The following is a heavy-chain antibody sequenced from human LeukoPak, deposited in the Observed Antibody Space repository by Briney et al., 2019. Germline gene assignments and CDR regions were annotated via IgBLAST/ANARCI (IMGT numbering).Heavy chain of an antibody. CDR2: INHSGST. CDR3: ARDSRWELSDAFDI. V-gene: IGHV4-34*01. Sequence: PSETLSLTCAVYGGSFSGYYWSWIRQPPGKGLEWIGEINHSGSTNYNPSLKSRVTISVDTSKNQFSLKLSSVTAADTAVCYCARDSRWELSDAFDIWGQGTMVTVSS. J-gene: IGHJ3*02. CDR1: GGSFSGYY. D-gene: IGHD1-26*01.